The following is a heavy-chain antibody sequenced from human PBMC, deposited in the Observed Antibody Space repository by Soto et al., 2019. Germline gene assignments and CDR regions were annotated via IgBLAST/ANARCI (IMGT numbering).Heavy chain of an antibody. CDR1: GFMFSSYG. CDR3: ASDSLSGSYYLDY. Sequence: GGSLRLSCAASGFMFSSYGMHWVRQAPGKGLEWVAVIWYDGSNKYYANSVKGRFTISRDNSKNTLYLKMNSLRAEDTAVHYCASDSLSGSYYLDYWGQGTLVTVSS. CDR2: IWYDGSNK. J-gene: IGHJ4*02. V-gene: IGHV3-33*01. D-gene: IGHD1-26*01.